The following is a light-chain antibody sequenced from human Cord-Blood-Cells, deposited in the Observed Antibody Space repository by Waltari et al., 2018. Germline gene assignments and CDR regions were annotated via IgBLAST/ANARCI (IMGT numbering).Light chain of an antibody. CDR2: AAS. CDR3: QQSYSTPYS. CDR1: QSISSY. J-gene: IGKJ2*03. V-gene: IGKV1-39*01. Sequence: DIQMTQSPSSPSASVGDRVTITCRASQSISSYLNWYQQKPGQAPKLLIYAASSLQSGVPSRFSGSGSGTDFTLTINSLQPEDFATYYCQQSYSTPYSFGQGTKLEIK.